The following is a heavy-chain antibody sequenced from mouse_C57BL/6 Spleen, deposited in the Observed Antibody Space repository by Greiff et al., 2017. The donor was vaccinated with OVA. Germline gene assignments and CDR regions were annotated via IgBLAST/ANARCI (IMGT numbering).Heavy chain of an antibody. CDR1: GYTFTSYW. CDR3: ARRRITTYYFDY. V-gene: IGHV1-50*01. Sequence: VQLQQPGAELVKPGASVKLSCKASGYTFTSYWMQWVKQRPGQGLEWIGEIDPSDSYTNYNQKFKGKATLTVDTSSSTAYMQLSSLTSEDSAVYYCARRRITTYYFDYWGQGTTLTVSS. J-gene: IGHJ2*01. D-gene: IGHD1-1*01. CDR2: IDPSDSYT.